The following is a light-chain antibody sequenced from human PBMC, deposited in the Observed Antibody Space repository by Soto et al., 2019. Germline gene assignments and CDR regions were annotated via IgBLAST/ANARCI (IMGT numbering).Light chain of an antibody. CDR1: SSDVGGYNY. Sequence: QSVLTQPPSASGSLGQSVTISCTGTSSDVGGYNYVSWYQQHPGKAPKLMIYEVSKRPSGVPDRFSGSKSGNTASLTVSGLRAEDEADYYCSSYAGSNNYVVFGGGTKLTVL. V-gene: IGLV2-8*01. CDR2: EVS. CDR3: SSYAGSNNYVV. J-gene: IGLJ2*01.